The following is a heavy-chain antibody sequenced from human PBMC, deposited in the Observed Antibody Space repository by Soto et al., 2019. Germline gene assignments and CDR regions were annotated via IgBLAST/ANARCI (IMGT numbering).Heavy chain of an antibody. D-gene: IGHD6-6*01. V-gene: IGHV1-46*01. CDR3: ARAPYSSSSLFFDY. Sequence: GASVKVSCKASGYSFTAYFMHWVRQAPGQGLEWMGIVHPSGGNTNYAQKFQGRVTMTWDTSTTTVYMELSSLRSDDTAVYYCARAPYSSSSLFFDYWGQGTLVTVS. CDR2: VHPSGGNT. J-gene: IGHJ4*02. CDR1: GYSFTAYF.